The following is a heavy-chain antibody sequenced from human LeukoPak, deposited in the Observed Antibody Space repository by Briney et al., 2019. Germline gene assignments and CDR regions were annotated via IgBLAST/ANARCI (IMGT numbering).Heavy chain of an antibody. CDR2: ISGSGGST. V-gene: IGHV3-23*01. CDR3: AKDSSSIDCSSTSCLFDY. D-gene: IGHD2-2*01. Sequence: GGSLRLSCAASGFTFSSYAMSWVRQGPGKGLEWVSAISGSGGSTYYADSVKGRFTISRDNSKNTLYLQMNTLRAEDTAVYYCAKDSSSIDCSSTSCLFDYWGQGTLVTVSS. J-gene: IGHJ4*02. CDR1: GFTFSSYA.